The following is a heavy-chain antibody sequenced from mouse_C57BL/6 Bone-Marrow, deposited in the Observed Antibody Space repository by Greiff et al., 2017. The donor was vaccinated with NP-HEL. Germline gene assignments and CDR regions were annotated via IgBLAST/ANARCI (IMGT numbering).Heavy chain of an antibody. Sequence: EVNLVESGGGLVQSGRSLRLSCATSGFTFSDFYMEWVRQAPGKGLEWIAASRNKANDYTTEYSASVKGRFIVSRDTSQSSLYLQMNALRAEDTAIYYWARESRYGNYVRYVDVWGTGTTVTVSS. CDR3: ARESRYGNYVRYVDV. J-gene: IGHJ1*03. D-gene: IGHD2-10*02. CDR2: SRNKANDYTT. V-gene: IGHV7-1*01. CDR1: GFTFSDFY.